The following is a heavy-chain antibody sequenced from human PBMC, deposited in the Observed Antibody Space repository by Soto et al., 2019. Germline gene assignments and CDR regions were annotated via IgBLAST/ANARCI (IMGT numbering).Heavy chain of an antibody. J-gene: IGHJ4*02. Sequence: QVQLVQSGAEVKKPGSSVKVSCKASGGTFSSYAISWVRQAPGQGLEWMGGIIPIFGTANYAQKFQGRVTITADESTSTADMELGSLRSEDTAVYYCAREGKGYCSGGSCESNWGQGTLVTVSS. CDR3: AREGKGYCSGGSCESN. CDR1: GGTFSSYA. V-gene: IGHV1-69*01. CDR2: IIPIFGTA. D-gene: IGHD2-15*01.